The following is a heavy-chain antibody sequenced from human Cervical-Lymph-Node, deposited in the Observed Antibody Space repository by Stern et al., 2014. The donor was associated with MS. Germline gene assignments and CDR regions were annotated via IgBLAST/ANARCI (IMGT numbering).Heavy chain of an antibody. CDR3: ARSKVIVGAPFDY. CDR2: ISWNSGSI. D-gene: IGHD1-26*01. V-gene: IGHV3-9*01. J-gene: IGHJ4*02. Sequence: EVQLVESGGGLVQPGRSLRLSCAASGFTFDDYAMHWVRQAPGKGLEWVSNISWNSGSIGYADSVKGRFTISRDNAKNSLYLQMNSLRAEDTALYYCARSKVIVGAPFDYWGQGTLVTVSS. CDR1: GFTFDDYA.